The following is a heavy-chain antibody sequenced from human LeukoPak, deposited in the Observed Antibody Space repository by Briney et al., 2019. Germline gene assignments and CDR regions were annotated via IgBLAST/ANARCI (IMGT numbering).Heavy chain of an antibody. CDR3: AGSDSWYTLDY. CDR2: IYSGGST. Sequence: PGGSLRLSCAASGFTFSTYSMNWVRQAPGKGLEWVSVIYSGGSTFYADSVKGRFTISRDSSKNTVYLQMNSLRAEDTAVYYCAGSDSWYTLDYWGQGTLVTVSS. J-gene: IGHJ4*02. CDR1: GFTFSTYS. V-gene: IGHV3-53*01. D-gene: IGHD6-13*01.